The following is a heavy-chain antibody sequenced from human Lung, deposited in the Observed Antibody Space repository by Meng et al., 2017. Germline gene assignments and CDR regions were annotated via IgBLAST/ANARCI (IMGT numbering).Heavy chain of an antibody. D-gene: IGHD6-19*01. CDR2: IYHGGDT. CDR3: ASWIYSCGWQ. J-gene: IGHJ4*02. V-gene: IGHV4/OR15-8*02. Sequence: QWPEAGPGLVTPSGTLSLTCVVAGGAISSIDWWSWVRQPPGKGLEWIGEIYHGGDTNYNPSLKSRVTIAIDRSKNQFSLKLSSVTAADTAVYYCASWIYSCGWQWGQGTLVTVSS. CDR1: GGAISSIDW.